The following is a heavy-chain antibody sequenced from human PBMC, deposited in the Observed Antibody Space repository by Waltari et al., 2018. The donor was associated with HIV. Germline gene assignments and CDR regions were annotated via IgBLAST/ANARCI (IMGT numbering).Heavy chain of an antibody. D-gene: IGHD2-21*01. J-gene: IGHJ2*01. CDR1: GGSISSSNYY. V-gene: IGHV4-61*02. CDR2: VFLSGST. Sequence: QVQLQESGPGLVKSSQTLSLTCTVSGGSISSSNYYWSWIRRPAGKGLEWIGRVFLSGSTNYNPSLKSRISMSIDPSKNQFSLNLRSVTAEDTATYFCARRYCGSACNDFYYFDLWGRGTLVTVSS. CDR3: ARRYCGSACNDFYYFDL.